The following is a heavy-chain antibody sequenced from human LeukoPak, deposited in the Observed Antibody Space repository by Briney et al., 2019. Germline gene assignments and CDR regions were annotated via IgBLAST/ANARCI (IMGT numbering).Heavy chain of an antibody. CDR2: TNSDGSST. D-gene: IGHD3-3*01. V-gene: IGHV3-74*01. CDR3: ARRELSITIFGVATRHQGYYMDV. J-gene: IGHJ6*03. CDR1: GFTFSSYW. Sequence: PGGSLRLSCAASGFTFSSYWMHWVRQAPGKGLVWVSRTNSDGSSTSYADSVKGRFTISRDNAKNTLYLQMNSLRAEDTAVYYCARRELSITIFGVATRHQGYYMDVWGKGTTVTVSS.